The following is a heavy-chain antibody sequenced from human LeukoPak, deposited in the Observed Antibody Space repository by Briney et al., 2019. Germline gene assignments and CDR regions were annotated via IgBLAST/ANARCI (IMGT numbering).Heavy chain of an antibody. V-gene: IGHV4-39*01. CDR1: GGSISSSSYH. CDR3: ARHIGSSDYYYYYMDV. Sequence: SETLSLTCTVSGGSISSSSYHWGWIRQPPGKGLEWIGSIYYSGSTYYNPSLKSRVTISVDTSKNQFSLKLSSVTAADTAVYYCARHIGSSDYYYYYMDVWGKGTTVTVSS. D-gene: IGHD6-6*01. CDR2: IYYSGST. J-gene: IGHJ6*03.